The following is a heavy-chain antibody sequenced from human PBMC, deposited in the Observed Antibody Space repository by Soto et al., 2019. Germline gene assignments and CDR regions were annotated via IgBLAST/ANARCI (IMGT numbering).Heavy chain of an antibody. D-gene: IGHD3-3*01. Sequence: GGSLRLSCAASGFTFSSYGMHWVRQAPGKGLEWVAVISYDGSNKYYADSVKGRFTISRDNSKNTLYLQMNSLRAEDTAVYYCAKEDFWSGYDFDYWCQGTLVTVSS. J-gene: IGHJ4*02. V-gene: IGHV3-30*18. CDR2: ISYDGSNK. CDR1: GFTFSSYG. CDR3: AKEDFWSGYDFDY.